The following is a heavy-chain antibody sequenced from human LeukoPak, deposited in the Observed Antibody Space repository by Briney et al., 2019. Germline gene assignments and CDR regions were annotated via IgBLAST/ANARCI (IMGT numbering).Heavy chain of an antibody. CDR2: TYYRSKWSN. J-gene: IGHJ6*03. V-gene: IGHV6-1*01. Sequence: SQTLLLTCAISGDSVSSNSAAWHWVRQSPSSGFEWLGRTYYRSKWSNDYAVSMKGRITIKPDTSKNQFSLQLISVTPEDTAVYFCAREGGHYYYIDVWGKGTTVTVSS. CDR1: GDSVSSNSAA. CDR3: AREGGHYYYIDV. D-gene: IGHD3-16*01.